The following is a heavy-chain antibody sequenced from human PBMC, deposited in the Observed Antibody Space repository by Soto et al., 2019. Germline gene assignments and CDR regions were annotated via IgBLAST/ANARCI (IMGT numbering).Heavy chain of an antibody. CDR2: ISYDGSNK. CDR1: GFTSSSYG. V-gene: IGHV3-30*18. CDR3: AKGSGYSGYDYPYYGMDV. J-gene: IGHJ6*02. Sequence: PGGSLRLSCAASGFTSSSYGMHWVRQAPGKGLEWVAVISYDGSNKYYADSVKGRFTISSDNSKNTLYLQMNSLRAEDTAVYYCAKGSGYSGYDYPYYGMDVWGQGTTVTVSS. D-gene: IGHD5-12*01.